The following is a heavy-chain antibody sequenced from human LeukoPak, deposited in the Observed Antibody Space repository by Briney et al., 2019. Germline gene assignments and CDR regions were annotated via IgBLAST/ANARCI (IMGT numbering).Heavy chain of an antibody. CDR2: IKSKTDGGTT. J-gene: IGHJ4*02. CDR1: GFTFSNAW. CDR3: TTEAGDD. V-gene: IGHV3-15*01. Sequence: TGGSLRFSCAASGFTFSNAWMSWVRQAPGKGLEWVGHIKSKTDGGTTDYAAPVKGRFTISRDDSKNTLYLQMDSLKTEDTAVYYCTTEAGDDWGQGTLVTVSS. D-gene: IGHD5-24*01.